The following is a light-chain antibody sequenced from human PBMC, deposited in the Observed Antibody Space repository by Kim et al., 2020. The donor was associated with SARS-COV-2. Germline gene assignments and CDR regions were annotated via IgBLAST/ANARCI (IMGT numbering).Light chain of an antibody. CDR2: AAS. CDR3: QQTHSFPRT. CDR1: QAISTW. Sequence: SSVGDRVTITCRASQAISTWLAWYQQKPGKAPKILIYAASNLQAGVPPRFSGSGSGTDFTLTISSLQPEDFATYYCQQTHSFPRTFGQGTKVDIK. J-gene: IGKJ1*01. V-gene: IGKV1-12*01.